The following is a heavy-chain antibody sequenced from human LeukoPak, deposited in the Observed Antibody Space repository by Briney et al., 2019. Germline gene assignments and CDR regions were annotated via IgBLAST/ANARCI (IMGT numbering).Heavy chain of an antibody. J-gene: IGHJ4*02. D-gene: IGHD3-22*01. V-gene: IGHV3-53*01. CDR1: GFTVSSNY. CDR2: IYSGGST. Sequence: GGSLRLSCAASGFTVSSNYMSWVRQAPGKGLEWVSVIYSGGSTYYADSVKGRFTISRDNSKNTLYLQMNSLRAEDTAVYYCARADYYDSSGYQRGPFDYWGQGTPVTVSS. CDR3: ARADYYDSSGYQRGPFDY.